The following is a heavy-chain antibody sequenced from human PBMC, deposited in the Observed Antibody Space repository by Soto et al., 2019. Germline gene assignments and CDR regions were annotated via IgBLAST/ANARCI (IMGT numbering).Heavy chain of an antibody. CDR3: ARASVSGRRFDY. CDR2: INTSGGST. D-gene: IGHD6-19*01. CDR1: GYTLSSYH. V-gene: IGHV1-46*03. Sequence: GASVKVSCKASGYTLSSYHMHWVRQAPGQGLEWMGIINTSGGSTTYAQKFQGRVTMTRDTSTSTVYMELGSLTSEDTAVYYCARASVSGRRFDYWGEGTLVTVS. J-gene: IGHJ4*02.